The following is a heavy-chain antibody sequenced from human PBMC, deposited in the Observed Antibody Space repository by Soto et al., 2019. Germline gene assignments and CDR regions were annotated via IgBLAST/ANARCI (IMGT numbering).Heavy chain of an antibody. CDR3: ARGVGPSYYYYGMDV. V-gene: IGHV3-23*03. CDR2: IYSGGST. Sequence: EVQLLESGGGLVQPGGSLRLSCAASGFTFSSYAMSWVRQAPGKGLEWVSVIYSGGSTYYADSVKGRFTISRDNSKNTLYLQMNSLRAEDTAVYYCARGVGPSYYYYGMDVWGQGTTVTVSS. CDR1: GFTFSSYA. J-gene: IGHJ6*02.